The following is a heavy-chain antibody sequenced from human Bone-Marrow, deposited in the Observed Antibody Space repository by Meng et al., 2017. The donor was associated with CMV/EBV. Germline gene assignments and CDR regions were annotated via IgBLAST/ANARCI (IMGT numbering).Heavy chain of an antibody. CDR2: IKKDGSEK. J-gene: IGHJ4*02. D-gene: IGHD3-3*01. Sequence: GESLKISCAASGFTFSSYAMSWVRQAPGKGLEWVANIKKDGSEKYYVDSVKGRFTMSRDNAKNSLYLEMNSLRAEDTAVYYCARDKRPDYDFWSGYSYYFDYWGQGILVTVSS. V-gene: IGHV3-7*01. CDR1: GFTFSSYA. CDR3: ARDKRPDYDFWSGYSYYFDY.